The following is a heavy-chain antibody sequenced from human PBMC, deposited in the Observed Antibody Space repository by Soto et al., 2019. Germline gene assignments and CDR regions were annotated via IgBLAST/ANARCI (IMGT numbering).Heavy chain of an antibody. CDR3: ASIPAWVRLDATDS. J-gene: IGHJ4*02. CDR1: GFTFLSSA. Sequence: QVQLVQSGPEVRKPGTSVKVSCKTSGFTFLSSAMQWVRQARGQRLEWIGWIVVGGGNTNYAQKFQDRVTITRDVSTGTGYWEMCSLRSDDTAVDNCASIPAWVRLDATDSWGQGTLVTVSS. D-gene: IGHD5-12*01. V-gene: IGHV1-58*02. CDR2: IVVGGGNT.